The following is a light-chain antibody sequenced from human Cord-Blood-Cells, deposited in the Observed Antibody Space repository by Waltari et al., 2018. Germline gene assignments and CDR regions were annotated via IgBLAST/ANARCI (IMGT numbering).Light chain of an antibody. V-gene: IGKV1-39*01. J-gene: IGKJ1*01. CDR2: AAS. Sequence: DIQMTQSPSSLSASVGDRVTITCRASQSISSYLNWYQQKPGKAPKLLIYAASSLQSGAPSRFSGSGSGIDFTHTISRLQPGDIATYDCQQSYSTPRTFGQGTKVELK. CDR1: QSISSY. CDR3: QQSYSTPRT.